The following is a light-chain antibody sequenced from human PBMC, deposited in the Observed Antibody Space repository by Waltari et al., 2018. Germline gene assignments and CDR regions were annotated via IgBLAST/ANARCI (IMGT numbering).Light chain of an antibody. J-gene: IGLJ2*01. CDR3: SSYTSSSTVV. CDR1: SSDIGVYNF. Sequence: QSALTQPASVTGSPGQSVTISCTGTSSDIGVYNFVSWYQHHPGKAPQLMIYDVTNRPSGVSDLFSASQSGNTSSLTISGLQAEDEGDYYCSSYTSSSTVVFGGGTKLTVL. V-gene: IGLV2-14*03. CDR2: DVT.